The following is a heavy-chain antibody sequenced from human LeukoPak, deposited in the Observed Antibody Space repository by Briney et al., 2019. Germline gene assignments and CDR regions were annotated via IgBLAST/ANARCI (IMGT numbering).Heavy chain of an antibody. V-gene: IGHV3-23*01. CDR1: GFTFSSYG. J-gene: IGHJ4*02. CDR3: AWRLVVSSEH. CDR2: ISGSGGST. Sequence: GGSLRLSCAASGFTFSSYGMSWVRQAPGKGLEWVSDISGSGGSTYYADSVKGRFTISRDNSKNTLYLQMNSLRAEDTTVYYCAWRLVVSSEHWGQGTLVTVSS. D-gene: IGHD2-2*01.